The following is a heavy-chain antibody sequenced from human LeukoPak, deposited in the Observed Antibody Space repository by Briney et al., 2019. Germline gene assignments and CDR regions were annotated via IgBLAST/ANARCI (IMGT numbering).Heavy chain of an antibody. Sequence: PSETLSLTCTVSGGSISSGGYYWSWIRQPPGKGLEWIGYIYYSGSTNYNPSLKSRVTISLDTSKNQFSLKLSSVTAADTAVYYCAREVGGYSSSWYGDYFDYWGQGTLVTVSS. CDR3: AREVGGYSSSWYGDYFDY. V-gene: IGHV4-61*08. J-gene: IGHJ4*02. CDR2: IYYSGST. D-gene: IGHD6-13*01. CDR1: GGSISSGGYY.